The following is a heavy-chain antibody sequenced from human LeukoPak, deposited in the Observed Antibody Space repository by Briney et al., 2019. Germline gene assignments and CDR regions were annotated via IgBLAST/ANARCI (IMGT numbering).Heavy chain of an antibody. Sequence: ASVKVSCKASGYTFTSYYMHWVRQAPGQGLEWMGIINLNNGITGYAQNFQGRVTMTRDTSTGTVYMELSSLRSDDTAVYYCARDLPTGYGSKAYWGQGTLVTVSS. D-gene: IGHD3-10*01. CDR3: ARDLPTGYGSKAY. J-gene: IGHJ4*02. CDR2: INLNNGIT. V-gene: IGHV1-46*01. CDR1: GYTFTSYY.